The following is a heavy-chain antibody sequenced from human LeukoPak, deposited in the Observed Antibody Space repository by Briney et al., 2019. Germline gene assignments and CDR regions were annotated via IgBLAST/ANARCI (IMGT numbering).Heavy chain of an antibody. CDR1: GDSVSSNSAT. J-gene: IGHJ5*02. D-gene: IGHD3-3*02. Sequence: SQTLSLTCAISGDSVSSNSATWNWIRQSPSRGLEWLGRTYYRSKWYNDYAVAVKNRITINADTSKNQFSLHLNSVTPEDTAVYYCARKEFEHFQLWFDPWGQGTLVTVSS. CDR3: ARKEFEHFQLWFDP. V-gene: IGHV6-1*01. CDR2: TYYRSKWYN.